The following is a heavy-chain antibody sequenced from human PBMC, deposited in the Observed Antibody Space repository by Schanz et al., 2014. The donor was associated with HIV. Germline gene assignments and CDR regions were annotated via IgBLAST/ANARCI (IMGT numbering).Heavy chain of an antibody. V-gene: IGHV1-2*02. D-gene: IGHD2-15*01. CDR2: INTRIGDT. J-gene: IGHJ4*02. Sequence: QVQLVQSGAEVKMPGASVKVSCKSSGYTFSDYYMHWLRQAPGQGLEWMGWINTRIGDTIYAERLQGRVTLTRDTSINTAYMELSRLRSDDTAVYYCARGRSGYCSGGSCPYGRYYFDYWGQGTLVTVSA. CDR1: GYTFSDYY. CDR3: ARGRSGYCSGGSCPYGRYYFDY.